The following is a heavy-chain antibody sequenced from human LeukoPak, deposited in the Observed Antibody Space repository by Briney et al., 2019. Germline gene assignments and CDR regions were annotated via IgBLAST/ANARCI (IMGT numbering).Heavy chain of an antibody. D-gene: IGHD5-18*01. Sequence: ASVKVSCKASGYTFTGCFIHYVRQAPGQGLEWMGWIDPNSDNIRYSETFKDRVTMTRDTSTNTAYMELSWLASEDTAVCYCARSAYNYGYVYFDHWGQGTLVTVSS. V-gene: IGHV1-2*02. CDR1: GYTFTGCF. CDR2: IDPNSDNI. CDR3: ARSAYNYGYVYFDH. J-gene: IGHJ4*02.